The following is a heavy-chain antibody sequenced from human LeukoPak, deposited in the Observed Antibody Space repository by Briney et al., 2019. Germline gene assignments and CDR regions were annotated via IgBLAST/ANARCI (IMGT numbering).Heavy chain of an antibody. J-gene: IGHJ6*02. CDR2: INHSGST. D-gene: IGHD3-10*01. Sequence: SETLSLTCTVSGASISSSRYYWGWIRQPPGKGLEWIGEINHSGSTNCNPSLKSRVTVSVDTSKNQFSLKLTSVTAADTAVYYCAGRLNVGSGSYYYYYAMDVWGQGTTVTVSS. V-gene: IGHV4-39*07. CDR3: AGRLNVGSGSYYYYYAMDV. CDR1: GASISSSRYY.